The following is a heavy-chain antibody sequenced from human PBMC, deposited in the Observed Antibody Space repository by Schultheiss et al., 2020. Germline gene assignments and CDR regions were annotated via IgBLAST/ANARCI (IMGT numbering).Heavy chain of an antibody. D-gene: IGHD1-26*01. Sequence: SVKVSCKASGGTFSSYAISWVRQAPGQGLEWMGGIIPIFGTANYAQKFQGRVTMTTDTSTSTAYMELRSLRSDDTAVYYCARSGSYFTWGQGTLVTVSS. CDR2: IIPIFGTA. CDR1: GGTFSSYA. J-gene: IGHJ4*02. V-gene: IGHV1-69*05. CDR3: ARSGSYFT.